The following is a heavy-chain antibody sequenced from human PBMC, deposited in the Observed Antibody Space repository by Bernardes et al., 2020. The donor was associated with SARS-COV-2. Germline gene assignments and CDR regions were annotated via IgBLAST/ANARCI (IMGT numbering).Heavy chain of an antibody. CDR1: GFTFSRSV. V-gene: IGHV3-48*03. CDR2: ISTGGSTK. CDR3: AREYTYGFDS. J-gene: IGHJ4*02. Sequence: GGSLRHSCAASGFTFSRSVMNWVRPAPGKGLEWVSYISTGGSTKYYADSVKGRFTISRDNAKNSLYLQMNSLRAEDTAVYYCAREYTYGFDSWGQGTLVTVSS. D-gene: IGHD5-18*01.